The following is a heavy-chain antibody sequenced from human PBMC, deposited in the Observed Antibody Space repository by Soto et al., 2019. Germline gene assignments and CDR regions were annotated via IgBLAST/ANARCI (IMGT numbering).Heavy chain of an antibody. CDR2: ISYDGSNK. D-gene: IGHD6-19*01. Sequence: AGGSLRLSCAASGFTFSSYWMSWVRQAPGKGLEWVAVISYDGSNKYYADSVKGRFTISRDNSKNTLYLQMNSLRAEDTAVYYCAKVAGHSSGWYEGYYGMDVWGQGTTVTVSS. CDR3: AKVAGHSSGWYEGYYGMDV. J-gene: IGHJ6*02. V-gene: IGHV3-30*18. CDR1: GFTFSSYW.